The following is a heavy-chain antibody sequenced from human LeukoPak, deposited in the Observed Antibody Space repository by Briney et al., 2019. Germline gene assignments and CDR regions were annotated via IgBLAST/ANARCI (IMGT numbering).Heavy chain of an antibody. CDR3: AREGQQLARSLGY. CDR2: IYSSGST. CDR1: GGSISSYY. Sequence: MASETLSLTCTVSGGSISSYYWSWIRQPAGKGLEWIGRIYSSGSTNYNPSLKSRVTMAVNTSMNQFSLNLNSVTAADTAMYYCAREGQQLARSLGYWGQGALVTVSA. V-gene: IGHV4-4*07. J-gene: IGHJ4*02. D-gene: IGHD6-13*01.